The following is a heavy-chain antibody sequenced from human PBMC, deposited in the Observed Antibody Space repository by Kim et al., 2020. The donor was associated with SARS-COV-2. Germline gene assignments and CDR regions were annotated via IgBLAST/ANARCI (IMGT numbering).Heavy chain of an antibody. V-gene: IGHV3-9*01. Sequence: GGSLRLSCAASGFTFGDYAMHWVRQAPGKGLEWVSGISWNSGSIGYADSVKGRFTISRDNAKNSLYLQMNSLRAEDTALYYCAKAGVSSLVPAAILSYYFDYWGQGTLVTVSS. CDR3: AKAGVSSLVPAAILSYYFDY. CDR1: GFTFGDYA. J-gene: IGHJ4*02. D-gene: IGHD2-2*02. CDR2: ISWNSGSI.